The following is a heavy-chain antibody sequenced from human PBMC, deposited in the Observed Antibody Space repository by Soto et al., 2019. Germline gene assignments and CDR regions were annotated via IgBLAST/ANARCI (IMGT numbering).Heavy chain of an antibody. CDR2: IIPIFGTA. CDR1: GGTFSSYA. V-gene: IGHV1-69*13. CDR3: ARGDTIFGVVINYYYGMDV. Sequence: SVKVSCKASGGTFSSYAISWVRQAPGQGLEWMGGIIPIFGTANYAQKFQGRVTITADESTNTAYMELSSLRSEDTAVYYCARGDTIFGVVINYYYGMDVWGQGTTVTVS. D-gene: IGHD3-3*01. J-gene: IGHJ6*02.